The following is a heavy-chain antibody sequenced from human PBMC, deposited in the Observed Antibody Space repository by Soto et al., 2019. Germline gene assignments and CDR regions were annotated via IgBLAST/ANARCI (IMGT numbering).Heavy chain of an antibody. V-gene: IGHV4-61*08. CDR1: GGSISSGGYH. CDR2: ISNSGST. Sequence: SATLSLTCTVSGGSISSGGYHWSWIRQPPGKGLEWIGYISNSGSTNYNPSLESRVTISVDTSKNQISLNLISVTAADTAVYYCAATPRYWGQGTLVTVSS. J-gene: IGHJ4*02. CDR3: AATPRY.